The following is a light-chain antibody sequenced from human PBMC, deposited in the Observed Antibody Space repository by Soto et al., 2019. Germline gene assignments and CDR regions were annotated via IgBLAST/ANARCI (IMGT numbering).Light chain of an antibody. CDR2: TAS. CDR1: QSIANF. V-gene: IGKV1-39*01. Sequence: DIQMTQSPSSLSASVGDSVTITCRASQSIANFLNWYQQKPGKPPKLLIYTASTLQSGVPPRFSGIGSETDFTLSISSLQPEDFASHRPQKSSSTPLTSGGRTQVNIK. CDR3: QKSSSTPLT. J-gene: IGKJ4*01.